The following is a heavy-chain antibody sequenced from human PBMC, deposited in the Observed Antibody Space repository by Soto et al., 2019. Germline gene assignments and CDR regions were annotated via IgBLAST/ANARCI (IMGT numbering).Heavy chain of an antibody. V-gene: IGHV4-39*07. CDR2: IYYSGST. CDR3: ARGALLPAAMTSWFDP. CDR1: GGSISSSSYY. Sequence: SETLSLTCTVSGGSISSSSYYWGWIRQPPGKGLEWIGSIYYSGSTNYNPSLKSRVTISVDTSKNQFSLKLSSVTAADTAVYYCARGALLPAAMTSWFDPWGQGTLVTVSS. D-gene: IGHD2-2*01. J-gene: IGHJ5*02.